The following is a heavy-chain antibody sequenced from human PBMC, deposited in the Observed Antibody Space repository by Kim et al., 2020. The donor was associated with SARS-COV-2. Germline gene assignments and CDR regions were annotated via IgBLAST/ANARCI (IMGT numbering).Heavy chain of an antibody. D-gene: IGHD4-4*01. J-gene: IGHJ4*02. V-gene: IGHV3-23*01. CDR2: VGLNGGT. CDR3: AKTSVTAAAHFDS. Sequence: GGSLRLSCTTSGFIFSSYAMTWVRQAPGKGLEWVSTVGLNGGTYYADSVKGRFTISRDNSKNTMFLQMDSLRAEDTAVYYCAKTSVTAAAHFDSWGQGTL. CDR1: GFIFSSYA.